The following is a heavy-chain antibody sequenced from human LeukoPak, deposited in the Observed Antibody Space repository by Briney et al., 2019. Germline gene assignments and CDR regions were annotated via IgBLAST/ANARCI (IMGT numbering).Heavy chain of an antibody. CDR2: IRYDGSIQ. V-gene: IGHV3-30*02. D-gene: IGHD5-18*01. CDR1: GFTFSSYG. CDR3: AKDVSHSYGYGGLDY. Sequence: GGSLRLSCAASGFTFSSYGMLWVRQAPGKGVEWVAFIRYDGSIQYYADSVKGRFTISRDNSKNTLYLQMNSLRAEDTAVYYCAKDVSHSYGYGGLDYWGQGTLVTVSS. J-gene: IGHJ4*02.